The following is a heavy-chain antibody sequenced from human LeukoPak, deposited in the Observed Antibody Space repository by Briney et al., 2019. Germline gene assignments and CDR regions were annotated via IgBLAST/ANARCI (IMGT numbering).Heavy chain of an antibody. V-gene: IGHV3-30*02. D-gene: IGHD3/OR15-3a*01. CDR2: IRYDGSNK. CDR3: ARDMLFGESVYNRFDP. CDR1: GFTLSNYG. J-gene: IGHJ5*02. Sequence: GGSLRLSCAASGFTLSNYGMHWVRQAPGKGLEWVAFIRYDGSNKYYADSAKGRFTISRDNAKNTLYLQMNSLRGEDTAVYYCARDMLFGESVYNRFDPWGQGTLVTVSS.